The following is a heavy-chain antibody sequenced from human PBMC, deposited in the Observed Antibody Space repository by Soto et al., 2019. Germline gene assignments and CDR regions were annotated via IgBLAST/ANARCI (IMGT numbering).Heavy chain of an antibody. CDR2: ISGSGGST. CDR3: AKSRGEGLRLGELSFITPYYYYGMDV. Sequence: GGSLRLSCAASGFTFSSYAMSWVRQAPGKGLEWVSAISGSGGSTYYADSVKGRFTLSRDNSKNTLYLQMNSLRAEDTAVYYWAKSRGEGLRLGELSFITPYYYYGMDVWGQGTTVTVSS. J-gene: IGHJ6*02. V-gene: IGHV3-23*01. CDR1: GFTFSSYA. D-gene: IGHD3-16*02.